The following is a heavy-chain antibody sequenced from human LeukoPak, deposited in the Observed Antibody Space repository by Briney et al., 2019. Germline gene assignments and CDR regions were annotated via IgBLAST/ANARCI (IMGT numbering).Heavy chain of an antibody. CDR1: GGSISSGSYY. V-gene: IGHV4-61*02. J-gene: IGHJ6*04. CDR3: ARDLRFLEWPSPMDV. Sequence: SETLSLTCTVSGGSISSGSYYWSWIRQPAGKGLEWIGRIYTSGSTNYNPSLKSRVTISVDTSKNQFSLKLSSVTAADTAVYYCARDLRFLEWPSPMDVWGKGTTVTVSS. CDR2: IYTSGST. D-gene: IGHD3-3*01.